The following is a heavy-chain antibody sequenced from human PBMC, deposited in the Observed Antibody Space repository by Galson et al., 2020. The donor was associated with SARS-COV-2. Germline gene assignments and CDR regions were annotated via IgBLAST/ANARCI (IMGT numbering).Heavy chain of an antibody. CDR1: GDSFNSDDYY. CDR2: VYQSGST. D-gene: IGHD2-15*01. CDR3: ARATPGIFYGRPDYFDY. Sequence: SETLSLTCTVSGDSFNSDDYYWGWIRQPPGKGLEWIGSVYQSGSTFFNPSLKSRVTISVDTSKSQFSLRLTSVTAADTAVYYCARATPGIFYGRPDYFDYWGQGTLVTVSS. V-gene: IGHV4-39*07. J-gene: IGHJ4*02.